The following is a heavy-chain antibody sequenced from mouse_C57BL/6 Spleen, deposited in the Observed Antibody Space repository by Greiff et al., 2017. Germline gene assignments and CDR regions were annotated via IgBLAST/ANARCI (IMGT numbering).Heavy chain of an antibody. Sequence: QVQLQQSGAELVRPGASVTLSCKASGYTFTDYEMHWVKQTPVHGLEWIGAIDPETGGTAYNQKFKGKAILTADKSSSTAYMELRSLTSEDSAVYYGTKGAPTPHGDFDVWGTGTTVTVSS. CDR3: TKGAPTPHGDFDV. CDR2: IDPETGGT. D-gene: IGHD6-1*01. V-gene: IGHV1-15*01. J-gene: IGHJ1*03. CDR1: GYTFTDYE.